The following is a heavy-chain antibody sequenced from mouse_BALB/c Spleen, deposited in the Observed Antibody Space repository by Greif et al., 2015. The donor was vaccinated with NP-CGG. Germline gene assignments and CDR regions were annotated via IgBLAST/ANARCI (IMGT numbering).Heavy chain of an antibody. D-gene: IGHD2-10*01. Sequence: EVQLQQSGPGLVKPSQSLSLTCSVTGYSITSGYYWNWIRQFPGNKLEWMGYISYDGSNNYNPSLKNRISITRDTSKNQFFLKLNSVTTEDTATYYCARGGTRPTYAMDYWGQGTSVTVSS. J-gene: IGHJ4*01. CDR1: GYSITSGYY. CDR2: ISYDGSN. CDR3: ARGGTRPTYAMDY. V-gene: IGHV3-6*02.